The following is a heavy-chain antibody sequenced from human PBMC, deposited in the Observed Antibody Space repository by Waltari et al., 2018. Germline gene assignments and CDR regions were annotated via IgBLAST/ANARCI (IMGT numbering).Heavy chain of an antibody. CDR3: TRKGPLYYYYYMDV. CDR1: GASFTSSLYF. V-gene: IGHV4-39*07. CDR2: INHSGRT. Sequence: QVQLQESGPGLVKPSETLSLSCAVSGASFTSSLYFWVWIRQSPGKGLEWIGEINHSGRTNHNPSLNILVTISEDMSKDQFSLKLGSVTAWDTGVYYCTRKGPLYYYYYMDVWGRGTTVTVSS. J-gene: IGHJ6*03.